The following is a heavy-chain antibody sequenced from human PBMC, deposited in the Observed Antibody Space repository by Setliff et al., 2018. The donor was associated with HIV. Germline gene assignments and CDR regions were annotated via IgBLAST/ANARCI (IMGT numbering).Heavy chain of an antibody. Sequence: SETLSLTCSVSGYSISSGYYWGWIRQPPGKGPEWIGEINHSGSTNYNPSLKSRVTISVDTSKKQFSLKLSSVTAADTAVYYCARRPYYFDYWGQGTLGTVS. CDR1: GYSISSGYY. CDR3: ARRPYYFDY. CDR2: INHSGST. V-gene: IGHV4-38-2*02. J-gene: IGHJ4*02.